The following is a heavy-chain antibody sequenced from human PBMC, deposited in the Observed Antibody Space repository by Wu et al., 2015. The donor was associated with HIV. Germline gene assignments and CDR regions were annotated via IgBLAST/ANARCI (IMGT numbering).Heavy chain of an antibody. D-gene: IGHD3-10*01. CDR1: GYTFTSYD. J-gene: IGHJ4*02. CDR2: MNPNSGNT. CDR3: ARGLGPPLPLWFGELSNFDY. V-gene: IGHV1-8*01. Sequence: QVQLVQSGAEVKKPGASVKVSCKASGYTFTSYDINWVRQATGQGLEWMGWMNPNSGNTGYAQKFQGRVTMTRNTSISTAYMELSSLRSEDTAVYYCARGLGPPLPLWFGELSNFDYWGQGTLVTVSS.